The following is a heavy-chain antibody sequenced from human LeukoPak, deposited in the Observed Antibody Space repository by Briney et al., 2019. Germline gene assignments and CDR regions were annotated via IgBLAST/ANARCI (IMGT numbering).Heavy chain of an antibody. CDR3: ARDGLRIQLWSSVPDY. V-gene: IGHV3-21*01. J-gene: IGHJ4*02. Sequence: GGSLRLSCAASGFIFSSYSMNWVRQAPGKGLEWVSSISSSSSYIYYADSVKGRFTISRDNAKNSLYLQMNSLRAEDTAVYYCARDGLRIQLWSSVPDYWGQGTLVTVSS. CDR2: ISSSSSYI. D-gene: IGHD5-18*01. CDR1: GFIFSSYS.